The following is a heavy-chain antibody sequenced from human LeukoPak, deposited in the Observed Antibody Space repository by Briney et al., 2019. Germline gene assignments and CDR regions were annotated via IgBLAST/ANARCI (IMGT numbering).Heavy chain of an antibody. J-gene: IGHJ6*04. CDR1: GFDFSSYG. V-gene: IGHV3-21*01. CDR3: SRGPTMKMDV. D-gene: IGHD3-22*01. CDR2: INSISSNI. Sequence: GGSLRLSCAASGFDFSSYGMHWVRQAPGKGLEWVSSINSISSNIYYADSVKGRFTISRDNAKNSLYLQMNSLRAEDTAVYYCSRGPTMKMDVWGKGTTVTVSS.